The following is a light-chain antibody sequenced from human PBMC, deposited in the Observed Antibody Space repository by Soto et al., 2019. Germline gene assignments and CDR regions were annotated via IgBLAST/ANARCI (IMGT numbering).Light chain of an antibody. V-gene: IGKV1-39*01. CDR3: QKSYSTPIT. CDR2: AAY. J-gene: IGKJ5*01. CDR1: QSISSY. Sequence: DIQMTQSPSSLSASVGDRVTITCRASQSISSYLNWYQQKPGKAPKLLIYAAYSLQSGVPSRFSGSGSGTDFTLTISSMQPEDFATYYCQKSYSTPITFGQGTRLEIK.